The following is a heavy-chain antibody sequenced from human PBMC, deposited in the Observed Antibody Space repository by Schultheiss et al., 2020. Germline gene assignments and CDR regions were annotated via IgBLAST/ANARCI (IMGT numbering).Heavy chain of an antibody. Sequence: ASVKVSCKASGYTFTNYVIHWVRQVPGQRLEWMGWFNARNGNRKSSERFQGRVIITGDTSASIVYMELSSLRFEDTGLYYCTRAPLTMAQGLVDWFDPWGQGTLVTVSS. CDR1: GYTFTNYV. D-gene: IGHD4/OR15-4a*01. J-gene: IGHJ5*02. CDR2: FNARNGNR. CDR3: TRAPLTMAQGLVDWFDP. V-gene: IGHV1-3*01.